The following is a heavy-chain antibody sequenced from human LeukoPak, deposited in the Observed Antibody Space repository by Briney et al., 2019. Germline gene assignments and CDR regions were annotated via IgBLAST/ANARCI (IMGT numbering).Heavy chain of an antibody. D-gene: IGHD1-1*01. J-gene: IGHJ3*02. V-gene: IGHV3-30*02. CDR2: IRYDGSNK. CDR1: GFTFSSYG. Sequence: PGGSLRLSCAASGFTFSSYGMHWVRQAPGKGLEWVAFIRYDGSNKYYADSVKGRFTISRDNSKNTLYLQMTDLRAGDTAEYYCAKSLFTSATGTGRAFHIWGQGTMVTVSS. CDR3: AKSLFTSATGTGRAFHI.